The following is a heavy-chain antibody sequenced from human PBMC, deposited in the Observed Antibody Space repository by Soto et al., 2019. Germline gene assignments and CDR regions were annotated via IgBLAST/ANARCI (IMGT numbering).Heavy chain of an antibody. CDR1: GGTFSSYA. CDR3: ARAGSRQQLARYYYYGKDV. CDR2: IIPIFGTA. D-gene: IGHD6-13*01. J-gene: IGHJ6*02. Sequence: GASVKVSCKASGGTFSSYAISWVRQAPGQGLEWMGGIIPIFGTANYAQKFQGRVTITADESTSTAYMELSSLRSEDTAVYYCARAGSRQQLARYYYYGKDVWGQGTTVTVSS. V-gene: IGHV1-69*13.